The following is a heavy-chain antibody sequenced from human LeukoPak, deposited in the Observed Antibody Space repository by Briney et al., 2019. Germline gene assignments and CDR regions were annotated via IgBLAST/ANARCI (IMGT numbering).Heavy chain of an antibody. CDR3: TRELGFFDSTRGDSFDI. CDR2: IRSKPYGGTT. V-gene: IGHV3-49*03. J-gene: IGHJ3*02. Sequence: GRSLRLSCTASGFTFGDYAMSWFRQSPGKGLEWVAFIRSKPYGGTTEYAASVKGRFTISRDDSKSIAHLQMNSLRTEDTAVYYCTRELGFFDSTRGDSFDIWGQGTLVSVSS. CDR1: GFTFGDYA. D-gene: IGHD3-22*01.